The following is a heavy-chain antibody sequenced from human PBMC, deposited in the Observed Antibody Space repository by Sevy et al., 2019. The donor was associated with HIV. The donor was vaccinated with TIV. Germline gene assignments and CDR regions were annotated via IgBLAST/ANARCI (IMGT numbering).Heavy chain of an antibody. Sequence: GGSLRLSCAASGFTFSSYSMNWVRQAPGKGLEWVSYISSSSSTIYYADSVKGRFTISRDNAKNSLYLQMNSLRDEDTAVYYCARASISWYRGWFDPWGQRTLVTVSS. CDR1: GFTFSSYS. D-gene: IGHD6-13*01. J-gene: IGHJ5*02. CDR2: ISSSSSTI. CDR3: ARASISWYRGWFDP. V-gene: IGHV3-48*02.